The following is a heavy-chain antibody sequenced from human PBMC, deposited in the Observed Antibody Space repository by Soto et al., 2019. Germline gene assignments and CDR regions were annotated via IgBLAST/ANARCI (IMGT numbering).Heavy chain of an antibody. V-gene: IGHV1-8*01. CDR3: ARFSRGDYGDYADY. J-gene: IGHJ4*02. CDR1: GYTFTSYD. D-gene: IGHD4-17*01. Sequence: QVQLVQSGAEVKKPGASVKVSCKASGYTFTSYDINWVRQATGQGLEWMGWMNPNSGNTGYAQKFQGRVTMTRNTSISTADMELSSLRSEDTAVYYCARFSRGDYGDYADYWGQGTLVTVSS. CDR2: MNPNSGNT.